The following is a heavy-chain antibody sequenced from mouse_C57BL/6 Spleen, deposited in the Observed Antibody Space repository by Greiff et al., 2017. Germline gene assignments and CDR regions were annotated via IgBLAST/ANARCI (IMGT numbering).Heavy chain of an antibody. V-gene: IGHV1-59*01. CDR2: IDPSDSYT. CDR1: GYTFTSYW. Sequence: VQLQQPGAELVRPGTSVKLSCKASGYTFTSYWMHWVKQRPGQGLEWIGVIDPSDSYTNYNQKFKGKATLTVDTSSSTAYMQLSSLTSEDSAVYYCARSGDGYGLDYWGQGTTLTVSS. J-gene: IGHJ2*01. CDR3: ARSGDGYGLDY. D-gene: IGHD2-2*01.